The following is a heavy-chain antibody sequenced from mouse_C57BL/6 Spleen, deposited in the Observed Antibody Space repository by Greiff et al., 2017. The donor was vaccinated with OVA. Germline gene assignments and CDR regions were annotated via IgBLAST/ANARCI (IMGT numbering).Heavy chain of an antibody. J-gene: IGHJ2*01. CDR3: ARSPYYYGRSLDY. D-gene: IGHD1-1*01. Sequence: VQLQQPGTELVKPGASVKLSCKASGYTFTSYWLHWVKQRPGQGLEWIGNINPSNGGTNYNEKFKSKATLTVDKSSSTAYMPLSSLTSEDSAVYYCARSPYYYGRSLDYWGQGTTLTVSS. CDR2: INPSNGGT. V-gene: IGHV1-53*01. CDR1: GYTFTSYW.